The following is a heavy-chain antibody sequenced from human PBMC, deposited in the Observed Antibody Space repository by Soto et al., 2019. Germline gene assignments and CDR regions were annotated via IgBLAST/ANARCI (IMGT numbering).Heavy chain of an antibody. CDR3: ETRTVGAYDAFDI. V-gene: IGHV5-51*01. J-gene: IGHJ3*02. CDR1: GYSFTSYW. Sequence: GESLKISCKGSGYSFTSYWIGWVRQMPGKGLEWMGIIYPGDSDTRYSPSFQGQVTISADKSISTAYLRWSSLKASDTAMYYCETRTVGAYDAFDIWGQGTMVTVSS. D-gene: IGHD1-26*01. CDR2: IYPGDSDT.